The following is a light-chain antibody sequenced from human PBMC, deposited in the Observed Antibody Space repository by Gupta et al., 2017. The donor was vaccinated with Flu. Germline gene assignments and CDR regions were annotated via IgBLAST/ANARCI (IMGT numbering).Light chain of an antibody. CDR3: QQYKNWPPWT. J-gene: IGKJ1*01. V-gene: IGKV3-15*01. CDR1: QSVSSS. CDR2: DAS. Sequence: IVMTQSPVTLSVSPGERATLSCRASQSVSSSLAWYQQKPGQAPRLLIYDASTRAAGLPARFSGSGSGKEFSLTITSLQSADVAVYYCQQYKNWPPWTFGPGTKVEI.